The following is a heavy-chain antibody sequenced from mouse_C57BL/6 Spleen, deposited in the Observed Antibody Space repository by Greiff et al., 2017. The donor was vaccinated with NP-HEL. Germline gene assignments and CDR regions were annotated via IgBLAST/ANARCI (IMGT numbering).Heavy chain of an antibody. CDR3: ARDQYHEDAMDY. V-gene: IGHV1-69*01. CDR2: IDPSDSYT. J-gene: IGHJ4*01. CDR1: GYTFTSYW. D-gene: IGHD2-10*02. Sequence: QVQLQQPGAELVMPGASVKLSCKASGYTFTSYWMHWVKQRPGQGLEWIGEIDPSDSYTNYNQKFKGKSTLTVDKSSSTAYMQLSSLTSEDSAVYYCARDQYHEDAMDYWGQGTSVTVSP.